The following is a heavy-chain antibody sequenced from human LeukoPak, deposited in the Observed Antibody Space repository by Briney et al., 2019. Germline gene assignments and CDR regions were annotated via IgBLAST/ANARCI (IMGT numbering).Heavy chain of an antibody. CDR2: IYYSGST. D-gene: IGHD3-16*01. CDR1: GGSISSYY. J-gene: IGHJ4*02. V-gene: IGHV4-59*01. Sequence: SETLSLTCTVSGGSISSYYWSWIRQPPGKGLEWIGYIYYSGSTNYNPSLKSRVTISVDTSKNQFSLKLNSVTAADTAVYYCARSVLGAYYFDYWGQGNLVTVSS. CDR3: ARSVLGAYYFDY.